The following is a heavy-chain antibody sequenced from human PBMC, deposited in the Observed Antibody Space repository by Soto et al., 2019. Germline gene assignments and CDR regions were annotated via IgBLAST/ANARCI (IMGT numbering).Heavy chain of an antibody. V-gene: IGHV1-2*02. D-gene: IGHD5-12*01. CDR3: ARESGGATATLDYYYFYMDV. CDR1: GYRFSDYY. J-gene: IGHJ6*03. Sequence: QVQLVQSGAEVKKPGASVTVSCKASGYRFSDYYLHWVRQAPGQGPEWMGWMNPNSGGTKYAQKFKGRVTMTRDTSVRTAFMELNWLKSDDTAVYYCARESGGATATLDYYYFYMDVWGIGTTVTLSS. CDR2: MNPNSGGT.